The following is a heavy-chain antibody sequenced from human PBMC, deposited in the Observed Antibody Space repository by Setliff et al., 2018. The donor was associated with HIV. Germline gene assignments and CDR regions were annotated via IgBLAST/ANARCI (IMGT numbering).Heavy chain of an antibody. CDR2: IYYSGST. J-gene: IGHJ5*02. V-gene: IGHV4-39*01. CDR3: ARHSWPQWYYDSSGYERNNWFDP. CDR1: GGSISSSSYY. Sequence: SETLSLTCTVSGGSISSSSYYWGWIRQPPGKGLEWIGSIYYSGSTYYNPSLKSRVTISVDTSKNQFSLKLSSVTAADTAVYYFARHSWPQWYYDSSGYERNNWFDPWGQGTLVTVSS. D-gene: IGHD3-22*01.